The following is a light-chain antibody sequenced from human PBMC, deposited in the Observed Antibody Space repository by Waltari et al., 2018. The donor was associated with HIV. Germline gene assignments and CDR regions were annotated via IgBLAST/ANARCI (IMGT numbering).Light chain of an antibody. CDR1: SGHSNNI. CDR2: LDGSGTY. CDR3: ETWDKNSRV. V-gene: IGLV4-60*03. Sequence: QPAVTQSSSASASLGSSVKLTCTLTSGHSNNIIAWHQQQPGKAPRFLMKLDGSGTYNKGSGVPDRFSGSRSVAARYLTISKLQSEDEADYYCETWDKNSRVFGGGTKLTVL. J-gene: IGLJ2*01.